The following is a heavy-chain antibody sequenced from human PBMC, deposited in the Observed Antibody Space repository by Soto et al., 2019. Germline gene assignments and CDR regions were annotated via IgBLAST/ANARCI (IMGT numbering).Heavy chain of an antibody. D-gene: IGHD5-12*01. Sequence: EAQLLESGGGFVEPGGSLRLSCAATDFLFRTYAMTWVRRAPGKGLEWFSAISDSGERTYYSDSVRGRFSISRDNSKSKLYLQMTSLRAGDTAVYYCAKWRIVSTPGGTYGLDVWGQGTTVTVS. CDR2: ISDSGERT. V-gene: IGHV3-23*01. CDR1: DFLFRTYA. CDR3: AKWRIVSTPGGTYGLDV. J-gene: IGHJ6*02.